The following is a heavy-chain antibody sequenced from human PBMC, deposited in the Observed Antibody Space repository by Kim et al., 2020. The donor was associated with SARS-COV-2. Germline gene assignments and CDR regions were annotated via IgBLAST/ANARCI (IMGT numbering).Heavy chain of an antibody. CDR1: GGSISSSSYY. Sequence: SETLSLTCTVSGGSISSSSYYWGWIRQPPGKGLEWIGSIYYSGSTYYNPSLKSRVTISVDTSKNQFSLKLSSVTAADTAVYYCARQGGLYSYGPHDAFDIWGQGTMVTVSS. J-gene: IGHJ3*02. D-gene: IGHD5-18*01. CDR2: IYYSGST. CDR3: ARQGGLYSYGPHDAFDI. V-gene: IGHV4-39*01.